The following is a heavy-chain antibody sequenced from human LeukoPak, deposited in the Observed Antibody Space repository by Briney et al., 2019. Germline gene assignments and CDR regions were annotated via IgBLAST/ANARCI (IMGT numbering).Heavy chain of an antibody. CDR2: ISYDGSNK. Sequence: PGGSLRLSCAASGFTFSSYAMHWVRQAPGKGLEWVAVISYDGSNKYYADSVKGRFTISRDNSKITLYLQMNSLRAEDTAVYYCARVGGAAAGSPLGAFDIWGQGTMVTVSS. J-gene: IGHJ3*02. CDR3: ARVGGAAAGSPLGAFDI. V-gene: IGHV3-30-3*01. D-gene: IGHD6-13*01. CDR1: GFTFSSYA.